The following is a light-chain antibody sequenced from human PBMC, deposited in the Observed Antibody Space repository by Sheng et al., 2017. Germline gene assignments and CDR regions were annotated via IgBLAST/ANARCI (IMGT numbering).Light chain of an antibody. V-gene: IGKV1-39*01. CDR1: QSISSY. CDR2: AAS. CDR3: QQSYSTPRALT. Sequence: DIQMTQSPSSLSASVGDRVTITCRASQSISSYLNWYQQKPGKAPKLLIYAASSLQSGVPLKVTVAVDLGRDFTLTISSLQPEDFATYYCQQSYSTPRALTFGGGDRRWRSN. J-gene: IGKJ4*01.